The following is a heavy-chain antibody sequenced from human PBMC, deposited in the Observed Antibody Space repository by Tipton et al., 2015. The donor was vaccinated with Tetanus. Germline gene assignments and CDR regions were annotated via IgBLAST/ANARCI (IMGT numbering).Heavy chain of an antibody. CDR2: IYPSDGST. J-gene: IGHJ4*01. CDR3: ARAPNRISRAYDY. V-gene: IGHV1-46*04. Sequence: QSGAEVKKPGASVKVSCKTSGYTFTHYYLHWVRQAPGQGLEWMGMIYPSDGSTSYAQKLQGRVTMTRDTPTSTVYMELSSLRSEDTAVYYCARAPNRISRAYDYWGRGTQITVSS. D-gene: IGHD2-21*01. CDR1: GYTFTHYY.